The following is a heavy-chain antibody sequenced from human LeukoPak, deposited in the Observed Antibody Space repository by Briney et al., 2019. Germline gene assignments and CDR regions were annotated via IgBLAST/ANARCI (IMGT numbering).Heavy chain of an antibody. V-gene: IGHV1-8*01. Sequence: GASVKVSCKASGYTFTSYDINWVRQATGQGLEWMGWMNPNSGNTGYAQKFQGRVTMTRNTSISTAYMELSRLRSDDTAVYYCARSLPYYGMDVWGQGTTVTVSS. J-gene: IGHJ6*02. CDR1: GYTFTSYD. CDR2: MNPNSGNT. CDR3: ARSLPYYGMDV.